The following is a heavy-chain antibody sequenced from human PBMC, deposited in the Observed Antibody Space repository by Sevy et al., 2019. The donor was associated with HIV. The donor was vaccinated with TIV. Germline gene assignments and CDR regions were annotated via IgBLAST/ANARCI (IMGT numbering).Heavy chain of an antibody. D-gene: IGHD3-22*01. V-gene: IGHV4-59*01. CDR3: AGGRGIYYDRRGFDPQYYFDS. CDR1: GGSINSFF. J-gene: IGHJ4*02. CDR2: VYDSGNS. Sequence: SETLSLTCAVSGGSINSFFWSWIRQSPGKGLEWIGYVYDSGNSEYNPSLRSRVTISVDTSKKQFSLKLSSVTAADTAVYYCAGGRGIYYDRRGFDPQYYFDSWGQGTLVTVSS.